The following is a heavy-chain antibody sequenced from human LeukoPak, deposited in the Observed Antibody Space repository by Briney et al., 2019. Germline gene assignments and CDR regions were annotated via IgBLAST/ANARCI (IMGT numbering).Heavy chain of an antibody. CDR2: IFPSGGEI. D-gene: IGHD2-8*02. J-gene: IGHJ4*02. Sequence: GGSLRLSCEASGFTFSTFALIWVRQPPGKGLEWVSSIFPSGGEIHYADSVRGRFTISRDNSKSTLSLQMNSLRAEDTAIYYCATYRQVLLPFESWGQGTLVTVSS. V-gene: IGHV3-23*01. CDR1: GFTFSTFA. CDR3: ATYRQVLLPFES.